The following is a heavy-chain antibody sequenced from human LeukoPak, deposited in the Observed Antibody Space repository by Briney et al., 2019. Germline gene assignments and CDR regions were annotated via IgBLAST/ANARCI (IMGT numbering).Heavy chain of an antibody. CDR1: GFTFSSYS. CDR3: ARVGRFHPPTLDY. CDR2: ISSSSSYI. J-gene: IGHJ4*02. D-gene: IGHD2-15*01. V-gene: IGHV3-21*01. Sequence: GGSLRLSCAASGFTFSSYSMNWVRQAPGKGLEWVSSISSSSSYIYYADSVKGRFTISRDNAKNSLYLQMNSLRAEDTAVYYCARVGRFHPPTLDYWGQGTLVTVSS.